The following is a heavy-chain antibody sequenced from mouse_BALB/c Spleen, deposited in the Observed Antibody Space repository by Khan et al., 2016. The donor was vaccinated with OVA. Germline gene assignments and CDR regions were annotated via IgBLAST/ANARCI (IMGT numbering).Heavy chain of an antibody. J-gene: IGHJ2*01. V-gene: IGHV3-2*02. CDR1: GYSITSGYA. D-gene: IGHD2-4*01. CDR2: ISYSGGT. Sequence: EVKLLESGPGLVKPSQSLSLTCTVTGYSITSGYAWNWIRQFPGNKLEWMGYISYSGGTSYNPSLKSRIPFTRDTSKNQFFLQLNSVTTEDTATYYCAGGNYDGYYFDYWGQGTTLTVSS. CDR3: AGGNYDGYYFDY.